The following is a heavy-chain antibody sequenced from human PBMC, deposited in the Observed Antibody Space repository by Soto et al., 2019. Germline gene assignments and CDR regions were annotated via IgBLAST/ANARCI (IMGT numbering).Heavy chain of an antibody. Sequence: VASVKVSCKASGGTFSSYAISRVRQAPGQGLEWMGGIIPIFGTANYAQKFQGRVTITADESTSTAYMELSSLRSGDTAVYYCARDRGGYSSRAPEYYFDYWGQGTLVTVSS. D-gene: IGHD5-18*01. V-gene: IGHV1-69*13. J-gene: IGHJ4*02. CDR2: IIPIFGTA. CDR3: ARDRGGYSSRAPEYYFDY. CDR1: GGTFSSYA.